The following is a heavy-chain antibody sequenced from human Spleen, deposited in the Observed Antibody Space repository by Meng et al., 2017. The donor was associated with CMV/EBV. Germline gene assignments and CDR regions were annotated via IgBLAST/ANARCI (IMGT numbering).Heavy chain of an antibody. D-gene: IGHD3-3*01. CDR2: TVPVLRIA. CDR3: ARGGLTIFGRPYDP. V-gene: IGHV1-69*10. Sequence: KASGNTFSRYSSGWVRQAPGQGLEWMGGTVPVLRIANYAQKFQGRVTITADKSTNTAYMELSSLTSEDTAVYYCARGGLTIFGRPYDPWGQGTLVTVSS. CDR1: GNTFSRYS. J-gene: IGHJ5*02.